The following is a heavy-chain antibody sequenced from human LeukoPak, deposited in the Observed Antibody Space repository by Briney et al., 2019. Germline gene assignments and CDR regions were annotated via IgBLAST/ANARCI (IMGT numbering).Heavy chain of an antibody. CDR2: IYSGGST. D-gene: IGHD5-12*01. CDR3: ARGPSGHHNT. J-gene: IGHJ4*02. Sequence: PGGSLRLSCAASGFTFSSYWMHWVRQGPGKGLEWVSLIYSGGSTYYADSVKGRFTISRDNSKNTLYLQMNSLRAEDTAVYYCARGPSGHHNTGGQGTLVTVSS. CDR1: GFTFSSYW. V-gene: IGHV3-66*01.